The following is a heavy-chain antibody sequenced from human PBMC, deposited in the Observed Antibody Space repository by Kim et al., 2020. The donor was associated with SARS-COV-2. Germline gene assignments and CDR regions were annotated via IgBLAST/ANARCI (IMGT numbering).Heavy chain of an antibody. CDR3: ARSVEWLPHYYFDY. Sequence: ADAVKGRCTIARDNAKNSLYLQMNSLRAEDTAVYYCARSVEWLPHYYFDYWGQGTLVTVSS. V-gene: IGHV3-48*03. D-gene: IGHD6-19*01. J-gene: IGHJ4*02.